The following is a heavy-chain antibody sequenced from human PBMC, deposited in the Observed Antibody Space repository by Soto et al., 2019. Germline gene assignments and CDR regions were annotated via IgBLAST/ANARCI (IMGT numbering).Heavy chain of an antibody. CDR1: GFTFSSYS. Sequence: HPGGSLRLSCAASGFTFSSYSMNWVRQAPGKGLEWVSYISSSSTIYHADYVKGRFTISRDNAKNSLYLQMNSLRAEDTAVYYCARDLPHFIVVVPAALSPMDVWGKGTTVTVSS. J-gene: IGHJ6*03. V-gene: IGHV3-48*01. CDR3: ARDLPHFIVVVPAALSPMDV. CDR2: ISSSSTI. D-gene: IGHD2-2*01.